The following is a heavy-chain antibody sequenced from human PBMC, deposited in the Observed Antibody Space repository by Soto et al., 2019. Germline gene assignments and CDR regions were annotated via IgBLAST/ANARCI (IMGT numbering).Heavy chain of an antibody. J-gene: IGHJ6*02. Sequence: PGGSLRLSCAASGFTFSKYAMSWVRQAPGKGLEWIFAVSGSGGSTYYADSVKGRFTISRDNSKNTLYLQMNSLRAEDTAVYYCARDRIPTGMDVWGQGTTVTVSS. CDR1: GFTFSKYA. V-gene: IGHV3-23*01. CDR2: VSGSGGST. CDR3: ARDRIPTGMDV.